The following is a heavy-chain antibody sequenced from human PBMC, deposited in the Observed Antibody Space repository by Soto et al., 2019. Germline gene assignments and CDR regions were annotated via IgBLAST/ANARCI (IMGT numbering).Heavy chain of an antibody. CDR1: GYTFTSYG. CDR2: ISAYNGNT. J-gene: IGHJ6*03. CDR3: ARGLCGGSCYVDYYYYYMDV. D-gene: IGHD2-15*01. V-gene: IGHV1-18*01. Sequence: ASVKVSCKASGYTFTSYGISWVRQAPGQGLEWMGWISAYNGNTNHAQKLQGRVTMTTDTSTSTAYMELRSLRSDDTAVYYCARGLCGGSCYVDYYYYYMDVWGKGTTVTVSS.